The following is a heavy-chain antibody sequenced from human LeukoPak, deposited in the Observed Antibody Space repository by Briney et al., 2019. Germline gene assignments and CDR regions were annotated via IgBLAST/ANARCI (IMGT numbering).Heavy chain of an antibody. Sequence: GGSLRLSCVASGLPIADFAMHCVRQAPGKGLEWVSLNSGDGVSTFYADSVKGRFSISRDNSKNSLSLEMISLRTEDTAMYYCARESGKFDYWGQGTLVAVSS. CDR3: ARESGKFDY. CDR1: GLPIADFA. CDR2: NSGDGVST. V-gene: IGHV3-43*02. J-gene: IGHJ4*02.